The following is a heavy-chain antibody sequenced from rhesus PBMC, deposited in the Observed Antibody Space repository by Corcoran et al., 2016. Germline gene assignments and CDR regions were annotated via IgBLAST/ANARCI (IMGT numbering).Heavy chain of an antibody. CDR2: IDGNSADT. V-gene: IGHV4-81*01. CDR1: GGSISGYY. CDR3: ARGPKIDY. J-gene: IGHJ4*01. Sequence: QVQLQESGPGLVKPSETLSLTCTVSGGSISGYYWSWIRQPPGKGLEWIGNIDGNSADTNYNPSPKSRVTSSKDTSKNQFSLKLSSVTAADTAVYYCARGPKIDYWGQGVLVTVSS.